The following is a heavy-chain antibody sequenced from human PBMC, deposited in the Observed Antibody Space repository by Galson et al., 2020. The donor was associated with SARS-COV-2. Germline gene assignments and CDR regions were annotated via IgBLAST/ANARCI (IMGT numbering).Heavy chain of an antibody. CDR3: ARDTRFGLGLEGWYFNL. CDR1: SGSFSGYY. CDR2: INDSGST. V-gene: IGHV4-34*01. Sequence: SETLSLTCAVYSGSFSGYYWSWIRQTPGKGLEWIGEINDSGSTNYNPSLKSRVTISVDTSKKQFSLNLSSVTAADTAVYYCARDTRFGLGLEGWYFNLWGRGTLATVSS. J-gene: IGHJ2*01. D-gene: IGHD3-3*01.